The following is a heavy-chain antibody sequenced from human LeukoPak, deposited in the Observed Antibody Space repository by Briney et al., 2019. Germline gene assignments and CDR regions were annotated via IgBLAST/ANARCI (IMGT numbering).Heavy chain of an antibody. CDR2: IYHSGST. V-gene: IGHV4-38-2*01. D-gene: IGHD3-22*01. CDR1: GYSIGSGYS. Sequence: SETLSLTCAVSGYSIGSGYSWGWIRQPPGKGLEWIGSIYHSGSTYYNPSLKSRLTISVDTSKNQFSLKLSSVTAADTAVYYCARHLITMIVVAPSAFDIWGQGTMVTVSS. J-gene: IGHJ3*02. CDR3: ARHLITMIVVAPSAFDI.